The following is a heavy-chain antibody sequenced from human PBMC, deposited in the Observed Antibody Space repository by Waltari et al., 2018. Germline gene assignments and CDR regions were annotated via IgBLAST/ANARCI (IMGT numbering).Heavy chain of an antibody. CDR3: AGTLPRGYCSSTSCYTSFDY. CDR2: IIPIFGTA. V-gene: IGHV1-69*01. Sequence: QVQLVQSGAEVKKPGSSVKVSCKASGGTFSRYAISWVRQAPGQGLGWMGGIIPIFGTANYAQKFQGRVTITADESTSTAYMELSSLRSEDTAVYYCAGTLPRGYCSSTSCYTSFDYWGQGTLVTVSS. CDR1: GGTFSRYA. J-gene: IGHJ4*02. D-gene: IGHD2-2*02.